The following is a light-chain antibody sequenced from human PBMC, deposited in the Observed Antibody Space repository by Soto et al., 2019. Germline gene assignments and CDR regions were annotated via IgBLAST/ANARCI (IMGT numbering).Light chain of an antibody. CDR1: QTISSW. Sequence: DIQMTQSPSTLSGSVGDRVTIACRASQTISSWLAWYQQKPGKAPKLLIYKASTLKSGVPSRFGGSGSGTEFTLPISSLQPDDFATYSCQHYNSYSEAFGQGPRWIS. CDR2: KAS. V-gene: IGKV1-5*03. J-gene: IGKJ1*01. CDR3: QHYNSYSEA.